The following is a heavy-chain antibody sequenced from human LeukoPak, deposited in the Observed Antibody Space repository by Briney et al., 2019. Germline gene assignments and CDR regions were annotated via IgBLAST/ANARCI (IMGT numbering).Heavy chain of an antibody. V-gene: IGHV3-7*04. CDR2: IKQDGNEK. CDR3: ARDAGNSGYDLFDF. J-gene: IGHJ4*02. D-gene: IGHD5-12*01. Sequence: PGGSLRLSCAASGFPFQNYWMPWVRPATRTGMDRVANIKQDGNEKNYVDSVKGRFTISRDNAKNSLYLQMNSLRVEDTAVYYCARDAGNSGYDLFDFWGQGTLVTVSS. CDR1: GFPFQNYW.